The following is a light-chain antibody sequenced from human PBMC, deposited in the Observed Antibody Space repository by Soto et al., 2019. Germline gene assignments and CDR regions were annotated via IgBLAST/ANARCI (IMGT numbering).Light chain of an antibody. J-gene: IGLJ2*01. CDR2: GNS. Sequence: QSVLTQPPSVSGASGQRVTISCTGSTSNIGAGYDVHWYQQLPGTPPKFLIYGNSNRPSGVPDRFSGSKSGTSASLAITGLQAEDEADYYCQSYDSSLSGSVFGGGTQLTVL. V-gene: IGLV1-40*01. CDR1: TSNIGAGYD. CDR3: QSYDSSLSGSV.